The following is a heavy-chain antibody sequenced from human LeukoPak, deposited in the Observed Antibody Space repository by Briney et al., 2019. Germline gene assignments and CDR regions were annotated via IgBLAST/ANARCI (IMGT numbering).Heavy chain of an antibody. D-gene: IGHD3-10*01. J-gene: IGHJ4*02. CDR3: AREDYYGYFDY. CDR2: IYSGGST. Sequence: ETLSLTCAVSGGSISSSNWWSWVRQAPGKGLEWVSVIYSGGSTYYADSVKGRFTISRDNSKNTLYLQMNSLRAEDTAVYYCAREDYYGYFDYWGQGTLVTVSS. CDR1: GGSISSSNW. V-gene: IGHV3-53*01.